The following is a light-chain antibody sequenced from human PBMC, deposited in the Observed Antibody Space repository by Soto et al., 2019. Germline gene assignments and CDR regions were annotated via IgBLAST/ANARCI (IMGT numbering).Light chain of an antibody. CDR1: QSVSSK. CDR3: HQYHNWT. Sequence: IVMTQSPATLSVSPGERATVSCRASQSVSSKVAWYQQKPGQAPRLLIYDASTRATGIPARFSGRGSGTEFTLTISSLQSEDFAVYSCHQYHNWTFGQGTKWIS. V-gene: IGKV3-15*01. CDR2: DAS. J-gene: IGKJ1*01.